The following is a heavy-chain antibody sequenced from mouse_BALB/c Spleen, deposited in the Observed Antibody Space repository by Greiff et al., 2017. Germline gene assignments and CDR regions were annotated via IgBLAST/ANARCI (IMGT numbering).Heavy chain of an antibody. Sequence: QVQLKESGPGLVAPSHSLSITCTVSGFSLTSYGVHWVRQPPGKGLEWLGVIWAGGSTNYNSALMSRLSISKDNSKSQVFLKMNSLQTDDTAMYYCARRLLREGDWFAYWGQGTLVTVSA. CDR1: GFSLTSYG. CDR2: IWAGGST. J-gene: IGHJ3*01. V-gene: IGHV2-9*02. CDR3: ARRLLREGDWFAY. D-gene: IGHD1-1*01.